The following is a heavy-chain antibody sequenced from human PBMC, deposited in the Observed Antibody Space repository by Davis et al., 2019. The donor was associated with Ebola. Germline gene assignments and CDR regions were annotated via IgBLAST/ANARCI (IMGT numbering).Heavy chain of an antibody. Sequence: HTGGSLRLSCLASGFTFSNYWMHWVRQVPEKGLVWVSRINGDGSHRNYTDSVNGRFIISRDNAKNSLYLQMNSLRAEDTAVYYCARDLYLGSWNYYGMDVWGQGTTVTVSS. CDR1: GFTFSNYW. J-gene: IGHJ6*02. D-gene: IGHD2-2*02. V-gene: IGHV3-74*01. CDR3: ARDLYLGSWNYYGMDV. CDR2: INGDGSHR.